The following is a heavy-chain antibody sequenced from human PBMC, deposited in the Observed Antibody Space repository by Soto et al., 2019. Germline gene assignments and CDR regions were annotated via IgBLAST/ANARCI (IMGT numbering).Heavy chain of an antibody. D-gene: IGHD2-15*01. Sequence: QVQLVQSGAEVKKPGSSVKVSCKASGGFFSSYAISWVRQAPGQGLEWMGGIIPIFGTANYAQKFRGRVTITADESTSTAYLEVSSLRSEDTAVYYCARTVISATSPPYYFDYWGQGILVTVSS. CDR3: ARTVISATSPPYYFDY. CDR2: IIPIFGTA. J-gene: IGHJ4*02. CDR1: GGFFSSYA. V-gene: IGHV1-69*12.